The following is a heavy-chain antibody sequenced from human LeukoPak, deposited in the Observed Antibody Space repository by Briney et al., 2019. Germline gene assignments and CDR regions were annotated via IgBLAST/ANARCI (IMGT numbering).Heavy chain of an antibody. CDR1: GFTFSGYS. V-gene: IGHV3-48*01. J-gene: IGHJ4*02. CDR3: AREEVATIIDY. D-gene: IGHD5-12*01. CDR2: ISSSSSTI. Sequence: GVSLRLSCAASGFTFSGYSMNWVRQAPGKGLEWVSYISSSSSTIYYADSVKRRFTISRDNAKNSLYLQMNSLRAEDTAVYYCAREEVATIIDYWGQGTLVTVSS.